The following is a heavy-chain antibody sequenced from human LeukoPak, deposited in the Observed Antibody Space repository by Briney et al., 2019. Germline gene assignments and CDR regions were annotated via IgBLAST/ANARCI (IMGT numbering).Heavy chain of an antibody. CDR2: ISDDGGKK. CDR1: GFTFSSYG. J-gene: IGHJ4*02. D-gene: IGHD4-17*01. CDR3: AKDLDHDYDDYGLDY. V-gene: IGHV3-30*18. Sequence: GRSLRLSCAASGFTFSSYGLHWVRQAPGKGLEWVALISDDGGKKYYADSVKGRFTISRDNSKNTLYLQMNSLRAEDTALYYCAKDLDHDYDDYGLDYWGQGTLVTVSS.